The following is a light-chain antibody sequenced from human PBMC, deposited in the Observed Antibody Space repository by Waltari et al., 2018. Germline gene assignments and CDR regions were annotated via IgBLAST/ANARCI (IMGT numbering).Light chain of an antibody. Sequence: SYVLTQPPSVSVAPGKTARITCGGNNIGSKSVHWYQQKPGQAPVLVVYDDSARPSGVPGRFSGSNSGNTATLTISRVEARDEADYYCQVWDSSSDHWVFGGGTKLTVL. CDR2: DDS. CDR3: QVWDSSSDHWV. J-gene: IGLJ3*02. CDR1: NIGSKS. V-gene: IGLV3-21*03.